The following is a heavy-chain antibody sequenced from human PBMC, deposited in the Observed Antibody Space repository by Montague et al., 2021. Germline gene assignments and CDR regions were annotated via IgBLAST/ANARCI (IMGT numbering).Heavy chain of an antibody. J-gene: IGHJ1*01. CDR1: GFPISSYA. Sequence: SLRLSCAASGFPISSYAMSWVRQAPGKGLEWVSTLTSNGAYTYHADSVEGRFTISRDNSKNTLYLQMNSLRVEDTAVYFCANEGTTSPGYLQYWGQGTLVTVSS. D-gene: IGHD1-1*01. CDR3: ANEGTTSPGYLQY. CDR2: LTSNGAYT. V-gene: IGHV3-23*01.